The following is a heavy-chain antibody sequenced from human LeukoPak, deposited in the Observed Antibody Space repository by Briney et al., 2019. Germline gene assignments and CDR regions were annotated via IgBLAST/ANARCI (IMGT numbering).Heavy chain of an antibody. CDR2: IKSKTDGGTT. D-gene: IGHD3-10*01. Sequence: GGSLRLSCAASGFTFSNAWMSWVRQAPGKGLEWVGRIKSKTDGGTTDYAAPVKGRFTISRDDSKNTLYLQMNSLKTEDTAVYYCAKGTIRLGESSFDYWGQGTLVTVSS. CDR1: GFTFSNAW. J-gene: IGHJ4*02. CDR3: AKGTIRLGESSFDY. V-gene: IGHV3-15*01.